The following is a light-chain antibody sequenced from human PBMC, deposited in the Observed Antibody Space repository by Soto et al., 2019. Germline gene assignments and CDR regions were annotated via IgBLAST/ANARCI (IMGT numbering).Light chain of an antibody. J-gene: IGLJ2*01. CDR2: GNS. CDR3: QSYDSSLTCVV. Sequence: QSVLTQPPSVSGAPGQRVTISCTGSTSNIGAGYGVHWYQHLPGTAPKLLMYGNSIWPSGVPDRFSGSKSGTSASLAITGLQADDEADYYCQSYDSSLTCVVFGGGTKLTVL. CDR1: TSNIGAGYG. V-gene: IGLV1-40*01.